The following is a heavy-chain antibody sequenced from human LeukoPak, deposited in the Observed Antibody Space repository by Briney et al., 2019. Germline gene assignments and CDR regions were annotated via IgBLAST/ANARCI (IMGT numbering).Heavy chain of an antibody. V-gene: IGHV3-11*04. J-gene: IGHJ4*02. CDR2: ISSSGSTI. Sequence: GGSLRLSCAAPGFTFSDYYMSWIRQAPGKGLEWVSYISSSGSTIYYADSVKGRFTISRDNAKNSLYLQMNSLRAEDTAVYYCARDLRALGYCSGGSCYMLDYWGQGTLVTVSS. CDR1: GFTFSDYY. D-gene: IGHD2-15*01. CDR3: ARDLRALGYCSGGSCYMLDY.